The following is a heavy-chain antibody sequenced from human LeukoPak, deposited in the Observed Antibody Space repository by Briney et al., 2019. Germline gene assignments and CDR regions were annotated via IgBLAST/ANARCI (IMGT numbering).Heavy chain of an antibody. J-gene: IGHJ4*02. Sequence: SETLSLTCTVSGGSISSFYWSWIRQPPGKGLEWIGYIHASGTTNYNPSLKSRVTMSVDTSKNQFSLKLSSVTAADTAVYYCARDDCSSTSCYKPFDYWGQGTLVTVSS. D-gene: IGHD2-2*02. CDR3: ARDDCSSTSCYKPFDY. CDR2: IHASGTT. V-gene: IGHV4-59*12. CDR1: GGSISSFY.